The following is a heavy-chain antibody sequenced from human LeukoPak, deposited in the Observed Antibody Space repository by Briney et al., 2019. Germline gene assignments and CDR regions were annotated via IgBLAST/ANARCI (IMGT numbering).Heavy chain of an antibody. CDR3: ARNKQGGYYYGMDV. Sequence: SVKVSCKASGGTFSSYAISWVRQAPGQGLEWMGGIIPIFGTANYAQKFQGRVTITADKSTSTAYMELSSLRSEDTAVYYCARNKQGGYYYGMDVWGKGTTVTVSS. J-gene: IGHJ6*04. D-gene: IGHD6-13*01. V-gene: IGHV1-69*06. CDR1: GGTFSSYA. CDR2: IIPIFGTA.